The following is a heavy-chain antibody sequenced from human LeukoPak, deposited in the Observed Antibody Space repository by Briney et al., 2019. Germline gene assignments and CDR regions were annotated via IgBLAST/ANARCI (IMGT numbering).Heavy chain of an antibody. CDR2: ISWNSGSI. V-gene: IGHV3-9*01. J-gene: IGHJ4*02. Sequence: GGSLRLSCAASGFTFDDYAMHWVRQAPGKGLEWVSGISWNSGSIGYADSVKGRFTISRDNAKNSLYLQMNSLRAEDTAVYYCARVGVITAAGTGDYWGQGTLVTVSS. CDR3: ARVGVITAAGTGDY. D-gene: IGHD6-13*01. CDR1: GFTFDDYA.